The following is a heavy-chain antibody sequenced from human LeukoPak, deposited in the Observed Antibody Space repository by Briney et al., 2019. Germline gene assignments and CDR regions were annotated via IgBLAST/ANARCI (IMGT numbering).Heavy chain of an antibody. CDR2: INPSGGST. J-gene: IGHJ6*02. Sequence: ASVKVSCKASGYTFTSYYMHWARQAPGQGLEWMGIINPSGGSTSYAQKFQGRVTMTRDTSTSTVYMELSSLRSEDAAVYYCARDGFMGPYSRPGGYYYGMDVWGQGTTVTVSS. V-gene: IGHV1-46*01. D-gene: IGHD2-15*01. CDR1: GYTFTSYY. CDR3: ARDGFMGPYSRPGGYYYGMDV.